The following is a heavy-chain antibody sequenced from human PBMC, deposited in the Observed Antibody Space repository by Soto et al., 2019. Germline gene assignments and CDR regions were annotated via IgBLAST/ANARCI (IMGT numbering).Heavy chain of an antibody. CDR2: IYYSGST. V-gene: IGHV4-61*01. D-gene: IGHD3-16*02. CDR3: ARVEYDYVWGSYRYRAWFDP. Sequence: SETLSLTCTVSGCSVSSGSYYWSWIRQPPGKGLEWIGYIYYSGSTNYNPSLKSRVTISVDTSKNQFSLKLSSVTAADTAVYYCARVEYDYVWGSYRYRAWFDPWGQGTLVTVSS. J-gene: IGHJ5*02. CDR1: GCSVSSGSYY.